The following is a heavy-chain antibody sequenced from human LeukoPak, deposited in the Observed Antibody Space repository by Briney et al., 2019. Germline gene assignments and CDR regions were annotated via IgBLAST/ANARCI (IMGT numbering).Heavy chain of an antibody. V-gene: IGHV1-8*01. CDR2: MNPNSGNT. D-gene: IGHD1-14*01. J-gene: IGHJ3*02. CDR1: GYTFTSYD. Sequence: ASVKVSCKASGYTFTSYDINWVRQATGQGLEWMGWMNPNSGNTGYAQKFQGRVTMTRNTSISTAYMELNSLRAEDTAVYYCAKKSRKDDAFDIWGQGTMVTVSS. CDR3: AKKSRKDDAFDI.